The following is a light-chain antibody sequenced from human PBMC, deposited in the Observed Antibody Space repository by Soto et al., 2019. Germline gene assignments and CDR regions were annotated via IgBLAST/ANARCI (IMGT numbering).Light chain of an antibody. CDR2: GAS. CDR1: QSINNRY. J-gene: IGKJ3*01. CDR3: QQFGSSPGFT. Sequence: EIVLTQSPGTLSLSPGERATLSCRASQSINNRYLSWYQQKHGQAPRLLIYGASIRATGIPDRFIGSGYGTYFTLPISRMEPEDFAVYYCQQFGSSPGFTFGPGTKVDIK. V-gene: IGKV3-20*01.